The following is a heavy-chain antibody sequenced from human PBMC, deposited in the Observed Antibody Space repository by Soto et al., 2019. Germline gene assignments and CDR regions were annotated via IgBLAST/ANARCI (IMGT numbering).Heavy chain of an antibody. J-gene: IGHJ3*02. Sequence: VGSLRLSCAASGFTFSSYGVHWVRQAPGKGLEWVAVISYDGSNKYYADSVKGRFTISRDNSKNTLYLQMNSLRAEDTAVYYCAKGQYYDSSGYYFGAFDIWGQGTMVTVSS. D-gene: IGHD3-22*01. CDR2: ISYDGSNK. CDR3: AKGQYYDSSGYYFGAFDI. V-gene: IGHV3-30*18. CDR1: GFTFSSYG.